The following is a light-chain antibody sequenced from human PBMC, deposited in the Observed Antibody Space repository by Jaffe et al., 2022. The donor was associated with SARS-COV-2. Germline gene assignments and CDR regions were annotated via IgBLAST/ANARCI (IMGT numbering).Light chain of an antibody. Sequence: QSALTQPRSVSGSPGQSVTISCTGTSSDVGGYKYVSWYQQHPGKAPKLIIYDVNKRPSGVPDRFSGSKSGNTASLTISGLQAEDESDYYCCSYGDHYLFGGGTELTVL. CDR2: DVN. V-gene: IGLV2-11*01. CDR3: CSYGDHYL. CDR1: SSDVGGYKY. J-gene: IGLJ2*01.